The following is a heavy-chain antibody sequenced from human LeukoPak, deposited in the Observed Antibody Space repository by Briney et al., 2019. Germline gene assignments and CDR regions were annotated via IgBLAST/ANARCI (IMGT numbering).Heavy chain of an antibody. D-gene: IGHD6-19*01. CDR2: ISGSGGST. V-gene: IGHV3-23*01. Sequence: PGGSLRLSCAASGFTFSSYTMSWVRQAPGKGLEWVSAISGSGGSTYYADSVKGRFTISRDNSKNTLYLQMNSLRAEDTAVYYCAKDTLSIAVAGTIVGMDVWGQGTTVTVSS. CDR3: AKDTLSIAVAGTIVGMDV. J-gene: IGHJ6*02. CDR1: GFTFSSYT.